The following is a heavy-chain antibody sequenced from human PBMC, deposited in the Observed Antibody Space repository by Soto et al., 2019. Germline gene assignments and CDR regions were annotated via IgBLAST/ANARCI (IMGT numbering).Heavy chain of an antibody. CDR2: INSDGSRT. CDR1: GFTFSSYW. Sequence: EVQLVESGGGLVQPGESLRLSWAASGFTFSSYWMHWVRQAPGKGLVWVSRINSDGSRTNYADSVKGRFTVSRDNAKNTQYLQMNSLRAEDTAVYYCARVLTGSWNWFDPWGQGTLVTVSS. J-gene: IGHJ5*02. CDR3: ARVLTGSWNWFDP. V-gene: IGHV3-74*01. D-gene: IGHD6-13*01.